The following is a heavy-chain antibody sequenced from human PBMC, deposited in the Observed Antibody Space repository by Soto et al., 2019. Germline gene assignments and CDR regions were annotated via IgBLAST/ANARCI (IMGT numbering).Heavy chain of an antibody. CDR2: ISRFSDRT. J-gene: IGHJ4*02. D-gene: IGHD3-10*01. CDR1: GFNFNSYT. Sequence: GSLRLSCSASGFNFNSYTMNWVRQAPGKGLEWVSSISRFSDRTYYADSVKGRFAIFRANAENSVYLQVNSLRAEDTAVYYCARVGAYLGEFDYFDYWGQGTPVTVPQ. V-gene: IGHV3-21*06. CDR3: ARVGAYLGEFDYFDY.